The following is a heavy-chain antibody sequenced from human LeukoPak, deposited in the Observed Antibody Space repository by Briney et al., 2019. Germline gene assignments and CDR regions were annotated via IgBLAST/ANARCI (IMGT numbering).Heavy chain of an antibody. CDR1: GGSISSYH. CDR3: ARDRGRYSWNVAVHYFDY. D-gene: IGHD1-20*01. V-gene: IGHV4-59*01. Sequence: PSETLSRTCSVYGGSISSYHWSWIRQPPGKGLEGIGYIYYSGSNNEHPSLKSRATITEDTSKTQCSLKLSSVTPADTAVYYCARDRGRYSWNVAVHYFDYWGQGTLVTVSP. CDR2: IYYSGSN. J-gene: IGHJ4*02.